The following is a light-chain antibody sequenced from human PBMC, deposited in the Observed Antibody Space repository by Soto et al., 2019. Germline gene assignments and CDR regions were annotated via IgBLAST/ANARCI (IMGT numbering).Light chain of an antibody. Sequence: QSVLSQPASVSGSPGQSITISCTGTSSDVGSNNLVSWYQQHPGKAPKLMIYEVTKRPSGISNRLSGSKSGNTASLTISGLQAEDEADDYWCSYVYTRASYVFGAGSKVPVL. CDR2: EVT. V-gene: IGLV2-23*02. CDR3: CSYVYTRASYV. J-gene: IGLJ1*01. CDR1: SSDVGSNNL.